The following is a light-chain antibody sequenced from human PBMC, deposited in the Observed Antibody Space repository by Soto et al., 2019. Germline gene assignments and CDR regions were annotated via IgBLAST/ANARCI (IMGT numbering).Light chain of an antibody. V-gene: IGKV3-11*01. CDR3: QQRSNWPPSIT. J-gene: IGKJ5*01. CDR2: DAS. CDR1: QSVSSY. Sequence: EIVLTQSPATLSLSPGERATVSCRASQSVSSYLAWYQQKPGQAPRLLIYDASNRATGIPARFSGSGSGTDFTLTICSLEPEDFAVYYCQQRSNWPPSITFGQGTRLEIK.